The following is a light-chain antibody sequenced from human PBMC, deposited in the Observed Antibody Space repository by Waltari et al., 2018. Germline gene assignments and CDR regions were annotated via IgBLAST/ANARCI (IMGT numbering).Light chain of an antibody. CDR3: QQYYDNPQT. J-gene: IGKJ1*01. CDR2: WAS. Sequence: DFVLTQSPNSLAVSLAERATITCKSSPSVVYSSDNKNYLAWLQHKPGQPPKLLFSWASTRESGVPDRFSGSGSGTEFTLTISSLQAEDVGTYYCQQYYDNPQTFGQGTRVELK. V-gene: IGKV4-1*01. CDR1: PSVVYSSDNKNY.